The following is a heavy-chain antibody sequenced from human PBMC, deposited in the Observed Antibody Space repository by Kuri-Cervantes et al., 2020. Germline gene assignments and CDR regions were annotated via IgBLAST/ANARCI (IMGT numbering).Heavy chain of an antibody. D-gene: IGHD1-1*01. V-gene: IGHV3-33*08. CDR3: ARAVHGGDAFDI. J-gene: IGHJ3*02. CDR1: GFTFSSYS. CDR2: IWYDGSNK. Sequence: GGSLRLSCAASGFTFSSYSMHWVRQAPGKGLEWVAVIWYDGSNKYYADSVKGRFTISRDNSKNTLYLQMNSLRAEDTAVYYCARAVHGGDAFDIWGQGTMVTVSS.